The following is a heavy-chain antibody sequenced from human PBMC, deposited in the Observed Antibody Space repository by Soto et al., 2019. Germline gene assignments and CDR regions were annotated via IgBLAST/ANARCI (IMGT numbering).Heavy chain of an antibody. D-gene: IGHD1-7*01. J-gene: IGHJ4*02. V-gene: IGHV3-23*01. Sequence: GGSLRLSCAASGFTFSSYAMSWVRQAPGKGLEWVSAISGSGGSTYYADSVKGRFTISRDNSKNTLYLQMNSLRAEDTAVYYCGERHEWSGTEFDYWGQGTLVTVSS. CDR3: GERHEWSGTEFDY. CDR2: ISGSGGST. CDR1: GFTFSSYA.